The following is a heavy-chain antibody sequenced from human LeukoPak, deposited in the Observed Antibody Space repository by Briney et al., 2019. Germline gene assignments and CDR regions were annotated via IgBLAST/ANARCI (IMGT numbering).Heavy chain of an antibody. CDR3: ARDRGYSYGSGWFDP. V-gene: IGHV4-59*01. J-gene: IGHJ5*02. CDR1: GGSISSYY. CDR2: IYYSGST. D-gene: IGHD5-18*01. Sequence: SETLSLTCTVSGGSISSYYWSWIRQPPGKRLEWIGYIYYSGSTNYNPSLKSRVTISVDTSKNQFSLKLSSVTAADTAVYYCARDRGYSYGSGWFDPWGQGTLVTVSS.